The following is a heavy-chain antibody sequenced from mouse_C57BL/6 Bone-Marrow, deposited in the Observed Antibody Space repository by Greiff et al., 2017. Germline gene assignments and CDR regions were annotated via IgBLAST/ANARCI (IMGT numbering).Heavy chain of an antibody. Sequence: VQLQQPGAELARPGASVKLSCKASGYTFTSYGIRWVKQRPGQGLEWIGEIYPRSGNTYYNEKFKGKATLTADKSSSTAYMEIRSLTSEDSAVYYCARYKGFAYWGQGTLVTVSA. CDR1: GYTFTSYG. CDR3: ARYKGFAY. CDR2: IYPRSGNT. J-gene: IGHJ3*01. V-gene: IGHV1-81*01.